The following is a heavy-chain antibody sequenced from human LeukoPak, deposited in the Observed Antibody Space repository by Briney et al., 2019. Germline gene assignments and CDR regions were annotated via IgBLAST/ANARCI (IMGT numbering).Heavy chain of an antibody. J-gene: IGHJ4*02. CDR2: ISSDGSRV. D-gene: IGHD3-3*01. V-gene: IGHV3-74*01. CDR1: GFTFSDYW. CDR3: ARDRNSDFWSGYYTNYFDY. Sequence: PGGSLRLSCAASGFTFSDYWMHWVRQAPGKGLVWVSRISSDGSRVTYADSVKGRFTISRDNAKNTLYLQMNSLRAEDTAVYFCARDRNSDFWSGYYTNYFDYWGQGTLVTVSS.